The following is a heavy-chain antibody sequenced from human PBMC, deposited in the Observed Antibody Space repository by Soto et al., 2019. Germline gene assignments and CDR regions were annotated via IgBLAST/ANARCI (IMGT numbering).Heavy chain of an antibody. J-gene: IGHJ6*02. CDR3: AAADYYGSGSYGMDV. CDR1: GFTFTSSA. V-gene: IGHV1-58*02. Sequence: QMQLVQSGPEVKKPGTSVKVSCKASGFTFTSSAMQWVRQARGQRLEWIGWIVVGSGNTNYAQKFQERVTITRDMSTSTAYMELSSLRSEDTAVYYRAAADYYGSGSYGMDVWGQGTTVTVSS. D-gene: IGHD3-10*01. CDR2: IVVGSGNT.